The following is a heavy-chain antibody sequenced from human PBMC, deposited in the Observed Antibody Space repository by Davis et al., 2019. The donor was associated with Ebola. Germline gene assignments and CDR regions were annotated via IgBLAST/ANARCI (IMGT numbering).Heavy chain of an antibody. CDR1: GFTFSNYG. V-gene: IGHV4-39*01. J-gene: IGHJ5*02. CDR3: ARLRIAARPQWFDP. D-gene: IGHD6-6*01. Sequence: GSLRLSCAGSGFTFSNYGMNWVRQVPGKGLEWIGSIYYIWSTYYNPSLKSRVTISVDTSKNQFSLKLSSVTAADTAVYYCARLRIAARPQWFDPWGQGTLVTVSS. CDR2: IYYIWST.